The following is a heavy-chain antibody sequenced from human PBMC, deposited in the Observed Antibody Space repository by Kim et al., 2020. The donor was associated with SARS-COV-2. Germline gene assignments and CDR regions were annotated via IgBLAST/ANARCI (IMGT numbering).Heavy chain of an antibody. V-gene: IGHV3-30*04. Sequence: GGSLRLSCAASGFTFSSYAMHWVRQAPGKGLEWVAVISSDGSNKYYADSVKGRFTISRDNSKNTLYLQMNSLRAEDTAVYYCARDAPEAGTDYDYLGQGTVVTVSS. CDR3: ARDAPEAGTDYDY. CDR2: ISSDGSNK. CDR1: GFTFSSYA. D-gene: IGHD6-13*01. J-gene: IGHJ4*02.